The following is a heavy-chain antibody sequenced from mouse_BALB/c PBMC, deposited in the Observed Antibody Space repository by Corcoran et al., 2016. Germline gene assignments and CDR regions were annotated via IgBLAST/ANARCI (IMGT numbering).Heavy chain of an antibody. V-gene: IGHV9-3-1*01. Sequence: HIQLVQSGPELKKPGETVKISCKASGYTFTNYGMNWVKQSPGKGLKWMGWINTYTGEPTYADDFKGRFAFSLETSASTAYLQINNLKNEDTATYFCARDDYEGIYAMDYWGQGTSVTVSS. D-gene: IGHD2-4*01. CDR1: GYTFTNYG. CDR2: INTYTGEP. CDR3: ARDDYEGIYAMDY. J-gene: IGHJ4*01.